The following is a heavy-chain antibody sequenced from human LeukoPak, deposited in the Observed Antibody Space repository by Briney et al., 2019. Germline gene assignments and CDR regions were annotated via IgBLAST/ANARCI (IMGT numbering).Heavy chain of an antibody. Sequence: SETLSLTCTVSGGSISSYYWSWIRQPPGKGLEWIGYIYYSGSTNYNPSLKSRVTISVDSSKNQFSLKLSSVTAADTAVYYCATDRGRGSSFDYWGQGTLVTVSS. V-gene: IGHV4-59*08. CDR2: IYYSGST. D-gene: IGHD6-6*01. J-gene: IGHJ4*02. CDR1: GGSISSYY. CDR3: ATDRGRGSSFDY.